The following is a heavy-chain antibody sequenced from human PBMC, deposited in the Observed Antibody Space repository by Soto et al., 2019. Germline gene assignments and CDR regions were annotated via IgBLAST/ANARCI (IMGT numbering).Heavy chain of an antibody. CDR1: GGSISSYY. J-gene: IGHJ4*02. CDR2: IYYSGST. V-gene: IGHV4-59*01. D-gene: IGHD3-3*01. CDR3: ARSPVGITIFGVVPYYFDY. Sequence: SETLSLTCTVSGGSISSYYWSWIRQPPGKGLEWIGYIYYSGSTNYNPSLKSRVTISVDTSKNQFSLKLSSVTAADTAVYYCARSPVGITIFGVVPYYFDYWGQGTLVTVSS.